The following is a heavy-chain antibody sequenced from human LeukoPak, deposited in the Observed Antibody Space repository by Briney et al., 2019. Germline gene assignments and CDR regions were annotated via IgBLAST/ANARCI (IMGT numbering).Heavy chain of an antibody. V-gene: IGHV3-30*18. D-gene: IGHD2-15*01. CDR3: AKDVAPYCSGGNCYNDY. CDR1: GFTFSTYG. Sequence: GRSLRLSCAASGFTFSTYGMHWVRQAPGKGLEWMAVISYYGSNKYYADSVKGRFTISRDNSKNTLYLQMNSLRAEDTAVYYCAKDVAPYCSGGNCYNDYWGQGTLVTVSS. CDR2: ISYYGSNK. J-gene: IGHJ4*02.